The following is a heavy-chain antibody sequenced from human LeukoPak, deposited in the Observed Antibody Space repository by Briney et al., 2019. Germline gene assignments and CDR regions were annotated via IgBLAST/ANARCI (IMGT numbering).Heavy chain of an antibody. Sequence: SETLSLTCIVSGGSISSYYWSWIRQPPGKGLEWIGYIYYSGSTNYNPSLTSRVTISVDTSKNQFSLKLSSVTAADTAVYYCERHKDYYYSYMDVWGKGTTVTISS. CDR3: ERHKDYYYSYMDV. CDR1: GGSISSYY. V-gene: IGHV4-59*08. CDR2: IYYSGST. J-gene: IGHJ6*03.